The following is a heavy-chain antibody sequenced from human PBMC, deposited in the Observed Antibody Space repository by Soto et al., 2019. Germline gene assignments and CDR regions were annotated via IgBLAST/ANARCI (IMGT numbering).Heavy chain of an antibody. CDR3: AHRVLRTVFGLVTTTSIYFDF. V-gene: IGHV2-5*02. CDR2: IYWDDDK. CDR1: GFSLTTSGVG. J-gene: IGHJ4*02. D-gene: IGHD3-3*01. Sequence: QLTLNESGPTQVKPRQTLTLTCTFSGFSLTTSGVGVGWIRQSPGKAPEWLALIYWDDDKRYSPSLKSRLTVTMDTSKTQVVLTMDDLDPADTATYYCAHRVLRTVFGLVTTTSIYFDFWGQGTPVAVSS.